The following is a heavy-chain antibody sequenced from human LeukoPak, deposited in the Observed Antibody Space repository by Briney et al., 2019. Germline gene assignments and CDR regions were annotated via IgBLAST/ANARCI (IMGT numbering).Heavy chain of an antibody. V-gene: IGHV3-23*01. J-gene: IGHJ4*02. CDR1: GFTFRNYG. CDR3: AKRRYCTSTTCHDFDY. D-gene: IGHD2-2*01. Sequence: GGSLRLSCAASGFTFRNYGMNWVRQAPGKWLEWVSAISADGDSTYYADSVKGRFTISRDNSKNTLYLQMNSLRPGDTAVYYCAKRRYCTSTTCHDFDYWGQGTLVTVFS. CDR2: ISADGDST.